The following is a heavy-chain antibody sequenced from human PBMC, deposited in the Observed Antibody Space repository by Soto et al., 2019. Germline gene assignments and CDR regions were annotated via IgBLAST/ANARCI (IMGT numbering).Heavy chain of an antibody. J-gene: IGHJ4*02. CDR1: CYLFTSYG. Sequence: SVKVSYKASCYLFTSYGINWVRQAPGQGFEWMGWITTYNGHTNSAQKFQGRVTMTADTSTSTAYMELRGLTSDDTAVYYCAVGLSGSKTSDYWGPGTLVTVYS. CDR2: ITTYNGHT. CDR3: AVGLSGSKTSDY. V-gene: IGHV1-18*01. D-gene: IGHD1-26*01.